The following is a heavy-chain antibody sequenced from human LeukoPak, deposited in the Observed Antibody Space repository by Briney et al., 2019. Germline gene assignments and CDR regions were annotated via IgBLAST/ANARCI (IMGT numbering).Heavy chain of an antibody. D-gene: IGHD3-22*01. V-gene: IGHV3-64*01. J-gene: IGHJ4*02. CDR1: GFTFSSYA. Sequence: GGSLRLSCAASGFTFSSYAMHWVRQAPGKGLEYVSAISSNGGSTYYANSVKGRFTISRDNSKNTLYLQMGSLRAEDMAVYYCARGGYYYDSSGYYDYWGQGTLVTVSS. CDR2: ISSNGGST. CDR3: ARGGYYYDSSGYYDY.